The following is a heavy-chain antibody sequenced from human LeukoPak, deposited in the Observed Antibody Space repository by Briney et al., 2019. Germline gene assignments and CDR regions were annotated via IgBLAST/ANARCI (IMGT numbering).Heavy chain of an antibody. CDR2: IYTSGST. V-gene: IGHV4-61*02. CDR1: GGSISSGSYY. D-gene: IGHD2-2*01. CDR3: ARSPTYCSSTSCPGGV. Sequence: SETLSLTCTVSGGSISSGSYYWSWIRQPAGKGLEWIGRIYTSGSTNYNPSLKSRVTISVDTSKNQFSLKLSSVTAADTAVYYCARSPTYCSSTSCPGGVWGKGTTVTVSS. J-gene: IGHJ6*04.